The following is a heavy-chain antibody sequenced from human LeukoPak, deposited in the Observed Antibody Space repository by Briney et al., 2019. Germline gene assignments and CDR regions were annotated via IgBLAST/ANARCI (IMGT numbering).Heavy chain of an antibody. CDR2: IDHSGST. D-gene: IGHD2-2*01. CDR1: AGSFSGYY. CDR3: ARLEVVPAALTYYYYYYMDV. J-gene: IGHJ6*03. V-gene: IGHV4-34*01. Sequence: PSETLSLTCAVYAGSFSGYYWSWIRQPPGKGLEWIGEIDHSGSTNYNPSLKSRVTISVDTSKNQFSLKLSSATAADTAVYYCARLEVVPAALTYYYYYYMDVWGKGTTVTVAS.